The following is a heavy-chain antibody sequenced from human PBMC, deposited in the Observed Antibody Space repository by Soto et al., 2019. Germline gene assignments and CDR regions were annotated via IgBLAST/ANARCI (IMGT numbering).Heavy chain of an antibody. J-gene: IGHJ4*02. V-gene: IGHV3-15*01. D-gene: IGHD2-2*01. CDR2: IRSQTDGGTT. CDR1: GFTFTNAW. CDR3: TTSVRVPAAFDF. Sequence: EVQLVESGGGLVKPGGSLRLSRAASGFTFTNAWMNWVRQAPGKGLEWLGRIRSQTDGGTTDYAAPVKGRFTFSRDDLKNTLYLQMNSLKTVDTAVYYCTTSVRVPAAFDFWGQGTLVTVSS.